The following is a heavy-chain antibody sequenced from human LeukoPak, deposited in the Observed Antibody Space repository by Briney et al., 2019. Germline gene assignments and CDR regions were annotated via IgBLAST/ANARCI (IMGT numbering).Heavy chain of an antibody. Sequence: GVSLRLSCAASGFTFSNAWMHWVRQAPGKGLEWVGRIRSKTDGGTTKGRFTISRDDSKTTLYLQMNSLKTEDTAVYYCTAYGLDYWGQGTLVTVSS. CDR2: IRSKTDGGTT. D-gene: IGHD4-17*01. CDR3: TAYGLDY. CDR1: GFTFSNAW. V-gene: IGHV3-15*01. J-gene: IGHJ4*02.